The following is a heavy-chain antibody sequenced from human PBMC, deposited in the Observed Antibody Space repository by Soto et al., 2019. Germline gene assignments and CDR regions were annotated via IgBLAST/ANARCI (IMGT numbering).Heavy chain of an antibody. Sequence: ASVKVSFKASGYTFTSYGISWVRQAPGQGLEWMGWISAYNGNTNYAQKLQGRVTMTTDTSTSTAYMELRSLRSDDTAVYYCARDQEQLVFRWFDPWGQGTLVTVSS. CDR2: ISAYNGNT. V-gene: IGHV1-18*01. D-gene: IGHD6-13*01. CDR1: GYTFTSYG. CDR3: ARDQEQLVFRWFDP. J-gene: IGHJ5*02.